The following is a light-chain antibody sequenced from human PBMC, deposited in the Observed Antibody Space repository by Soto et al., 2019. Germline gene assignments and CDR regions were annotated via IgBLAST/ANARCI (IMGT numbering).Light chain of an antibody. CDR3: QQYNNWPRT. J-gene: IGKJ1*01. CDR2: GAS. CDR1: QSVSSSH. Sequence: DIVLTQSPGPLSLSPGERATLSCRSSQSVSSSHLAWYQQKPGLAPRLLIYGASSRATGIPDRFGGSGSGTDFTLTISSLQPEDVAVYYCQQYNNWPRTFGQGTKVDIK. V-gene: IGKV3-20*01.